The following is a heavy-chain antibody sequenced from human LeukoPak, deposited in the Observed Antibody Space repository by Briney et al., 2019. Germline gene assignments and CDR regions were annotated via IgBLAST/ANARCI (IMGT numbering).Heavy chain of an antibody. CDR3: AKDTARYCSSTSCSYFDY. D-gene: IGHD2-2*01. V-gene: IGHV3-30*02. Sequence: GGSLRLSCAASGFTFSSYAMHWVRQAPGKGLEWVAFIRYDGSNKYYADSVKGRFTISRDNSKNTLYLQMNSLRAEDTAVYYCAKDTARYCSSTSCSYFDYWGQGTLVTVSS. CDR2: IRYDGSNK. CDR1: GFTFSSYA. J-gene: IGHJ4*02.